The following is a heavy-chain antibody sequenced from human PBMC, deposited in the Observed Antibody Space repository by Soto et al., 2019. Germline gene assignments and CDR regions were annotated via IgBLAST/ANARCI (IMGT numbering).Heavy chain of an antibody. V-gene: IGHV4-34*01. CDR2: INHSGST. CDR1: GGSFSGYY. CDR3: ARRRLLGYGPGSYYKTYGMDV. Sequence: PSETLSLTCAVYGGSFSGYYWSWIRQPPGKGLEWIGEINHSGSTNYNPSLKSRVAISVDTSKNQFSLKLSSVTAADTAVYYCARRRLLGYGPGSYYKTYGMDVWGQGTTVTVSS. D-gene: IGHD3-10*01. J-gene: IGHJ6*02.